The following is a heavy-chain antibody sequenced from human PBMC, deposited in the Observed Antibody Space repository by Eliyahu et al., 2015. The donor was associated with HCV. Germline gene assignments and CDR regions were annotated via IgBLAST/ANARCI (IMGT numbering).Heavy chain of an antibody. Sequence: QVQLQQWGAGLLKPSETLSLTCAVYGGSFSGYYWSWIRQPPGKGLEWIGEINHSGSTNYNPSLKSRVTISVDTSKNQFSLKLSSVTAADTAVYYCARVGAYCSGGSCYHYYYYYYGMDVWGQGTTVTVSS. J-gene: IGHJ6*02. CDR3: ARVGAYCSGGSCYHYYYYYYGMDV. V-gene: IGHV4-34*01. CDR1: GGSFSGYY. D-gene: IGHD2-15*01. CDR2: INHSGST.